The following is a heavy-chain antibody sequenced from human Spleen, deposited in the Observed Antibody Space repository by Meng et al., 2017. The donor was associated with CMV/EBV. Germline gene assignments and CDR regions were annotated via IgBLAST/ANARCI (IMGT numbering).Heavy chain of an antibody. CDR3: ARQDYDFWSGYRYYYYYYGMDV. D-gene: IGHD3-3*01. CDR2: VDYDGDT. J-gene: IGHJ6*02. V-gene: IGHV4-59*08. CDR1: GVSISPYY. Sequence: GSLRLSCTVSGVSISPYYWTWVRQPPGKGLEWIGYVDYDGDTYYNPSLRSRVTISVDTSKNQFSLKVNSVTAADTAVYYCARQDYDFWSGYRYYYYYYGMDVWGQGTTVTVSS.